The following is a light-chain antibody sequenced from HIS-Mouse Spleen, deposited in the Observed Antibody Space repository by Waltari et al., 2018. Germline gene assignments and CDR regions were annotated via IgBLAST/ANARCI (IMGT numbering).Light chain of an antibody. Sequence: SYELTPPPSVSVSPGQTARITCSGDALPKQYAYWYPQKPGQAPVLVIYKDSERPSGIPERFSGSSSGTTVTLTISGVQAEDEADYYCQSADSSGTYQDVVFGGGTKLTVL. J-gene: IGLJ2*01. CDR2: KDS. CDR3: QSADSSGTYQDVV. CDR1: ALPKQY. V-gene: IGLV3-25*03.